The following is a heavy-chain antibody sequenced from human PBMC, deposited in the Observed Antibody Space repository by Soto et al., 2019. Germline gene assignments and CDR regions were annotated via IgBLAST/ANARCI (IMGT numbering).Heavy chain of an antibody. V-gene: IGHV4-30-4*01. CDR1: GGSISSGGYD. D-gene: IGHD1-26*01. CDR2: IYNSGNT. CDR3: ARGPSGDKVDY. Sequence: SETLSLTCTVSGGSISSGGYDWSWIRQPPGKDLEWIGHIYNSGNTYSNPSLKSRVTISVDTSKNQFSLKLSSVTAADTAVYYCARGPSGDKVDYWGQGTLVTVSS. J-gene: IGHJ4*02.